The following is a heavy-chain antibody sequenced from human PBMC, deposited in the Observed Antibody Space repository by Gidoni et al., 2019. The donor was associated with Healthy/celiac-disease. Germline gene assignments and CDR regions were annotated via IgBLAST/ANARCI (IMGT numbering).Heavy chain of an antibody. CDR3: ARGVNYDFWSGPDY. J-gene: IGHJ4*02. D-gene: IGHD3-3*01. CDR2: IYYSGST. Sequence: QVQLQESGPGLVKPSETLSLTCTASGGSISSYYWSWIRQPPGKGLEWIGYIYYSGSTNYNPSLKSRVTISVDTSKNQFSLKLSSVTAADTAVYYCARGVNYDFWSGPDYWGQGTLVTVSS. CDR1: GGSISSYY. V-gene: IGHV4-59*01.